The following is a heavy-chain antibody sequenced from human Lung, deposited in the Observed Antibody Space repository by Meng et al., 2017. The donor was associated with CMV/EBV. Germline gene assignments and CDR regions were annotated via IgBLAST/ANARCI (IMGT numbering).Heavy chain of an antibody. V-gene: IGHV4-34*01. CDR1: GGSFSGYY. CDR2: INHSGST. Sequence: GSLRLXXAVYGGSFSGYYWSWIRQPPGKGLEWIGEINHSGSTNYNPSLKSRVTISVDTSKNQFSLKLSSVTAADTAVYYCARGIRYVLRYPKALDYWGQGXPVTISS. CDR3: ARGIRYVLRYPKALDY. J-gene: IGHJ4*02. D-gene: IGHD3-3*01.